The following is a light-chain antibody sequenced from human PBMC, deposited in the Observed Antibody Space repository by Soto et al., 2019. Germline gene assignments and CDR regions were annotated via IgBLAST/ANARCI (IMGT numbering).Light chain of an antibody. V-gene: IGKV1-33*01. CDR3: QQYDHLPIT. CDR1: QTISSW. J-gene: IGKJ5*01. CDR2: DAS. Sequence: DIQMTQSPYTLSGSVGDRVTITCRASQTISSWLAWYQQKPGKAPKLLIFDASYLETGVPSRFSGSGSGTDFTFTISSLQPEDIATYYCQQYDHLPITFGQGTRLEI.